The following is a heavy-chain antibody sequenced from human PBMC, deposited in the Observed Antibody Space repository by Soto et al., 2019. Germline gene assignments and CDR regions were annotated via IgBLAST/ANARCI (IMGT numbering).Heavy chain of an antibody. V-gene: IGHV3-23*01. J-gene: IGHJ6*03. CDR3: ARAGDYYGSGSYYNVLVARNYYYYYMDV. CDR1: GFTFSSYA. CDR2: ISGSGGST. Sequence: GGSLRLSCAASGFTFSSYAMSWVRQAPGKGLEWVSAISGSGGSTYYADSVKGRFTISRDNSKNTLYLQMNSLRAEDTAVYYCARAGDYYGSGSYYNVLVARNYYYYYMDVWGKGTTVTVSS. D-gene: IGHD3-10*01.